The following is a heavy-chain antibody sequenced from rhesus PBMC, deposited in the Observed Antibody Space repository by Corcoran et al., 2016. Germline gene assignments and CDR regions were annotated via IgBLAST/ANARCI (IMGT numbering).Heavy chain of an antibody. Sequence: QVQLQESGPGPVKPSETLSLTCPFSGYSIISGYGWNWICQPPGKGLVWCGFIGGSSGSTNSNPSLKSRFTVSKDTSKNQFSLKLSSVTAADTAVYYCARRTWGSGWAIDYWGQGVLVTVSS. D-gene: IGHD6-31*01. J-gene: IGHJ4*01. CDR3: ARRTWGSGWAIDY. CDR2: IGGSSGST. CDR1: GYSIISGYG. V-gene: IGHV4-127*01.